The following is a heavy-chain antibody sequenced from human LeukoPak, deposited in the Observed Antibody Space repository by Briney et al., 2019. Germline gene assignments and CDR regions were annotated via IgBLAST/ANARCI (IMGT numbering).Heavy chain of an antibody. CDR3: AREAVSSTYCGGDCSFE. CDR1: GFTVSSNY. D-gene: IGHD2-21*02. CDR2: IYSGGST. Sequence: GGSLRLSCAASGFTVSSNYMSWVRQAPGKGLEWVSVIYSGGSTYYADSVKGRFTISRDNSKNTLYLQMNSLRAEDTAVYYCAREAVSSTYCGGDCSFEWGQGTLVTVSS. J-gene: IGHJ4*02. V-gene: IGHV3-66*01.